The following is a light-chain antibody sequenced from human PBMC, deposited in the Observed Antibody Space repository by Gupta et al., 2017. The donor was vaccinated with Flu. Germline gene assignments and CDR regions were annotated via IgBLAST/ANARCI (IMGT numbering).Light chain of an antibody. CDR3: QSYDSYVSGWV. CDR2: GNS. Sequence: QSLLTQPPSVSGPPGERITISCPGSSSNIGAGYDVNWYQQLPGAAPKLLMFGNSNRPSGLPDRFFGSKSGTSASLAITGLQAEDEADYYCQSYDSYVSGWVFGGGTKVTVL. V-gene: IGLV1-40*01. CDR1: SSNIGAGYD. J-gene: IGLJ3*02.